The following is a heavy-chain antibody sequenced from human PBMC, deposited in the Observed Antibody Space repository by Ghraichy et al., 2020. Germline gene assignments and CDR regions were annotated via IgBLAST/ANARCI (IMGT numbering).Heavy chain of an antibody. J-gene: IGHJ4*02. V-gene: IGHV3-21*01. CDR2: ISSSSSYI. Sequence: GESLNISCAASGFTFSSYSMNWVRQAPGKGLEWVSSISSSSSYIYYADSVKGRFTISRDNAKNSLYLQMNSLRAEDTAVYYCARDHSGWEYYFDYWGQGTLVTVSS. D-gene: IGHD6-19*01. CDR3: ARDHSGWEYYFDY. CDR1: GFTFSSYS.